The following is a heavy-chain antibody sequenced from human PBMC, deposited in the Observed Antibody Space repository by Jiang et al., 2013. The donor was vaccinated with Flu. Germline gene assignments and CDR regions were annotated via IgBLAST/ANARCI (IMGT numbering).Heavy chain of an antibody. J-gene: IGHJ6*03. D-gene: IGHD2-2*01. V-gene: IGHV4-39*01. CDR2: IYYSGST. CDR3: ARHKDCSSTSCRYYYYYYYMDV. CDR1: GGSISSSSYY. Sequence: SLTCTVSGGSISSSSYYWGWIRQPPGKGLEWIGSIYYSGSTYYNPSLKSRVTISVDTSKNQFSLKLSSVTAADTAVYYCARHKDCSSTSCRYYYYYYYMDVWGKGTTVTVSS.